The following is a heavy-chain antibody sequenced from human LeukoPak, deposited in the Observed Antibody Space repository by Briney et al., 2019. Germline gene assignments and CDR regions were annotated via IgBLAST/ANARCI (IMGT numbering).Heavy chain of an antibody. CDR3: ARTGVRLYCGGDCYLGY. CDR2: INPNSGGT. Sequence: ASVKVSCKVSGYILTELSMHWVRQAPGQGLEWMGWINPNSGGTNYAQKFQGRVTMTRDTSISTAYMELSRLRSDDTAVYYCARTGVRLYCGGDCYLGYWGQGTLVTVSS. J-gene: IGHJ4*02. D-gene: IGHD2-21*02. CDR1: GYILTELS. V-gene: IGHV1-2*02.